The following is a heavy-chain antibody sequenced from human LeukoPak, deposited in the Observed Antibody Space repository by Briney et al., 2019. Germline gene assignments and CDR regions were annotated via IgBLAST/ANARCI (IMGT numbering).Heavy chain of an antibody. Sequence: GGSLRLSCAASGFTFSSYGMHWVRQAPGKGREWVAVIRCDGSNKYYADSVKGRFTISRDNSKNTLYLQMNSLRAEDTAVYYCAKDLRGSETAGIDYWGQGTLVTVSS. V-gene: IGHV3-30*02. D-gene: IGHD3-10*01. CDR2: IRCDGSNK. CDR3: AKDLRGSETAGIDY. CDR1: GFTFSSYG. J-gene: IGHJ4*02.